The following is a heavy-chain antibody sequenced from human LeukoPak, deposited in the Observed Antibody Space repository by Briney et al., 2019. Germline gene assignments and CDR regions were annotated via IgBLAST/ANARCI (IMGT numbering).Heavy chain of an antibody. V-gene: IGHV3-30-3*01. J-gene: IGHJ4*02. CDR2: ISYDGSNK. D-gene: IGHD6-19*01. Sequence: GGSLRLSCAASGFTFSSYAMHWVRQAPGKGLEWVAVISYDGSNKYYADSVKGRFIISRDNSKNTLYLQMNSLRAEDTAVYYCAKAVAGGPSAFDYWGQGTLVTVSS. CDR1: GFTFSSYA. CDR3: AKAVAGGPSAFDY.